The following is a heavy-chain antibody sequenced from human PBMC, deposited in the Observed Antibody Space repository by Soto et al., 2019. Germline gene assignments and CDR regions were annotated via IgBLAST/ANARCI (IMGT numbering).Heavy chain of an antibody. CDR1: GFTFSSYS. Sequence: GALRLSCAASGFTFSSYSMNWVRQAPGKGLEWVSSISSSSSYIYYADSVKGRFTISRDNAKNSLYLQMNSLRAEDTAVYYCARGRLGYSYGYYYYYGMDVWGQGTTVTVSS. J-gene: IGHJ6*02. CDR2: ISSSSSYI. D-gene: IGHD5-18*01. CDR3: ARGRLGYSYGYYYYYGMDV. V-gene: IGHV3-21*01.